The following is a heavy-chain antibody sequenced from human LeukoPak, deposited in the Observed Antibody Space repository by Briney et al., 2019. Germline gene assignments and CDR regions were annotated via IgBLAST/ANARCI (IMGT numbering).Heavy chain of an antibody. CDR2: IRYDGSNK. Sequence: PGGSLRLSCAASGFTFSSYAMSWVRQAPGKGLEWVAFIRYDGSNKYYADSVKGRFTISRDNSKNTLYLQMNSLRAEDTAVYYCAKDGSGSSFLFDYWGQGTLVTVSS. D-gene: IGHD3-10*01. CDR1: GFTFSSYA. CDR3: AKDGSGSSFLFDY. V-gene: IGHV3-30*02. J-gene: IGHJ4*02.